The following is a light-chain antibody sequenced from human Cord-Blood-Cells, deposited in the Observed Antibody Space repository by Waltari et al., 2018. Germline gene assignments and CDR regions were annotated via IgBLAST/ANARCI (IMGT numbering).Light chain of an antibody. V-gene: IGKV4-1*01. Sequence: DIAMPQSPDSLAVSLGERATINCKSSQSVVYSSNNKNYLAWYQQKPGQPPKLLTYWASTQESGVPERLSGSESGTDCTLTISRLQAEYVAVYYCQQYYSTPFTFGHGTKVDIK. CDR3: QQYYSTPFT. CDR2: WAS. J-gene: IGKJ3*01. CDR1: QSVVYSSNNKNY.